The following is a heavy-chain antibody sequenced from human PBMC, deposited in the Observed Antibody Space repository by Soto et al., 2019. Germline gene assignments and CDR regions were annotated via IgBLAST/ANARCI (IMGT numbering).Heavy chain of an antibody. V-gene: IGHV3-48*03. Sequence: PGGSLRLSCAASGFTFSSYEMNWVRQAPGKGLEWVSYISSSGSTIYYADSVKGRFTISRDNAKNSLYLQMNSLRAEDTAVYYCARARGSYYDVDYWGQGTLVTVSS. J-gene: IGHJ4*02. CDR2: ISSSGSTI. CDR1: GFTFSSYE. CDR3: ARARGSYYDVDY. D-gene: IGHD1-26*01.